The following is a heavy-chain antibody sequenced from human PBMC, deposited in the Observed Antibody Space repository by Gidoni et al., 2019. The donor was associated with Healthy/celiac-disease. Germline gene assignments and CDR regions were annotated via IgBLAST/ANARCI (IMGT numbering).Heavy chain of an antibody. V-gene: IGHV5-51*01. J-gene: IGHJ4*02. CDR1: GYSLTSYW. D-gene: IGHD2-15*01. CDR3: ARHERYCSGGSCSRSIDY. Sequence: EVQLVQSGAAVKQPGESLKISCKGSGYSLTSYWIGWVRQMPGKGLEWMGIIYPGDSDTSYSPSFQGQVTISADKSISTAYLQWSSLKASDTAMYYCARHERYCSGGSCSRSIDYWGQGTLVTVSS. CDR2: IYPGDSDT.